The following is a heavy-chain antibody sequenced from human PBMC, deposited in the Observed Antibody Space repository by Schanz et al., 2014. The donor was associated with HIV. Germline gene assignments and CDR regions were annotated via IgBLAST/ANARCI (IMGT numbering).Heavy chain of an antibody. J-gene: IGHJ5*02. V-gene: IGHV1-69*06. D-gene: IGHD6-19*01. CDR1: GGTINSYG. Sequence: QVQLVQSGAEVKKPGSSVTVSCKAPGGTINSYGFSWVRQAPGQGLEWMGGIIPIFGTPHYAQKFQGRVTITADKSTSTAYMELSSLRSEDTAVYYCARDVSSVGSGWYGKWFDPWGQGTLVTVSS. CDR3: ARDVSSVGSGWYGKWFDP. CDR2: IIPIFGTP.